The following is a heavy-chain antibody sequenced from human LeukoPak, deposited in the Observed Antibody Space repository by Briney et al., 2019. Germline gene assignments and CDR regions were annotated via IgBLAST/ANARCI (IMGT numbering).Heavy chain of an antibody. J-gene: IGHJ4*02. CDR2: INPSGGST. D-gene: IGHD7-27*01. Sequence: ASVKVSCKASGYTFTSYYIHWVRQAPGQGLEWMGVINPSGGSTTYSQNFQGRVTMTRDTSTTTVYMELSSLRSADTALYYCARDPEANWAFFDHWGQSTLVTVSS. CDR1: GYTFTSYY. CDR3: ARDPEANWAFFDH. V-gene: IGHV1-46*01.